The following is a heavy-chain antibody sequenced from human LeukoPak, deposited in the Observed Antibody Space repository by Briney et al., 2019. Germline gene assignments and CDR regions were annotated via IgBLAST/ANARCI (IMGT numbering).Heavy chain of an antibody. J-gene: IGHJ4*02. CDR3: ARDRVVPAANDVSSVGFDY. Sequence: SQTLSLTCTVSGGSISSGGYYWSWIRQPPGKGLEWIGRIYTSGSTNYNPSLKSRVTMSVDTSKNQFSLKLSSVTAADTAVYYCARDRVVPAANDVSSVGFDYWGQGTLVTVSS. CDR1: GGSISSGGYY. V-gene: IGHV4-61*02. CDR2: IYTSGST. D-gene: IGHD2-2*01.